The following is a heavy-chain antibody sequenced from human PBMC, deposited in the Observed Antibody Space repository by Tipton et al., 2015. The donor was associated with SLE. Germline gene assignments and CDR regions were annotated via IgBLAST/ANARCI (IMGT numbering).Heavy chain of an antibody. D-gene: IGHD1-26*01. J-gene: IGHJ5*02. CDR3: ARGDFTGATTLFDP. CDR2: ISYGGGT. CDR1: GDSISNNY. Sequence: LRLSCSVSGDSISNNYWMWIRQPPGKGLEWIGYISYGGGTNYNPSLKSRVTTSVDTSKNQFSLKLSSVTAADTAVYYCARGDFTGATTLFDPWGQGTLVTVSS. V-gene: IGHV4-59*12.